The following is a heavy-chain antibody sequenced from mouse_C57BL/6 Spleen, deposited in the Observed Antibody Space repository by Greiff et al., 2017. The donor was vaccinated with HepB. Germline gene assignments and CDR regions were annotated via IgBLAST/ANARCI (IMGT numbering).Heavy chain of an antibody. CDR3: ARRGGGAMDY. V-gene: IGHV1-82*01. J-gene: IGHJ4*01. CDR2: IYPGDGDT. Sequence: VQLQQSGPELVKPGASVKISCKASGYAFSSSWMNWVKQRPGKGLEWIGRIYPGDGDTNYNGKFKGKATLTADKSSSTADMQLSSLTSEDSAVYFCARRGGGAMDYWGQGTSVTVSS. CDR1: GYAFSSSW.